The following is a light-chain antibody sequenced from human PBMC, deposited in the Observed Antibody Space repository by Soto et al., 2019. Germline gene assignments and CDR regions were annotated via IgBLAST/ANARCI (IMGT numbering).Light chain of an antibody. J-gene: IGKJ4*01. V-gene: IGKV1-9*01. CDR2: AAS. Sequence: DIQLTQSPSFLSASVGDRVTITCRASQGISSYLAWYQQKPGKAPKLLIYAASTLQSGVPSRFSGSGSGTEFTLTIMSLQPEEFATYYCQQLNSYLSLTFGGGTKVEIK. CDR3: QQLNSYLSLT. CDR1: QGISSY.